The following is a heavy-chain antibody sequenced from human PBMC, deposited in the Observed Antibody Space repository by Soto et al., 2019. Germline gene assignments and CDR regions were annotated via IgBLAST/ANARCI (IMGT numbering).Heavy chain of an antibody. CDR1: GLTFSRYG. Sequence: QVQLVESGGGVVQPGMSLRLSCAASGLTFSRYGMHWFRQAPGKGREWVAVIWYDGINQYYADYVKGRFTISRDNSKNTLYRQMNSMRVEDTAVYYCARATLYSDGRSYGMAVWCQGTTVTVSS. D-gene: IGHD3-22*01. CDR2: IWYDGINQ. CDR3: ARATLYSDGRSYGMAV. V-gene: IGHV3-33*01. J-gene: IGHJ6*02.